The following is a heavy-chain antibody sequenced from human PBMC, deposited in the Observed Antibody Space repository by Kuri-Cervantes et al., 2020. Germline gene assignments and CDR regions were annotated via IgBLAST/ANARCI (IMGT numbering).Heavy chain of an antibody. V-gene: IGHV3-30*03. CDR2: ISYDGSNK. Sequence: GESLKISCAASGFTFSSYWMSWVRQAPGKGLEWVAVISYDGSNKYYADSVKGRFTISRDNSKNTLYLQMNSLRAEDTAIYYCARGGGNTAVTPLDYWGQGTLVTVSS. D-gene: IGHD3-16*01. CDR3: ARGGGNTAVTPLDY. CDR1: GFTFSSYW. J-gene: IGHJ4*02.